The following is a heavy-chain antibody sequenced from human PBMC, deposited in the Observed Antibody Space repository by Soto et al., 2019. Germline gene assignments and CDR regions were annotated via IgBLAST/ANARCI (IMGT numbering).Heavy chain of an antibody. CDR1: GGSFSGYY. CDR2: INHSGST. CDR3: ARLRKRRYCSSTSCSAFDP. V-gene: IGHV4-34*01. J-gene: IGHJ5*02. Sequence: PSETLSLTCAVYGGSFSGYYWSWIRQPPGKGLEWIGEINHSGSTNYNPALKSRVTISVDTSKNQCSLKLSSVTAADTAVYYCARLRKRRYCSSTSCSAFDPWGQGSLVTVSS. D-gene: IGHD2-2*01.